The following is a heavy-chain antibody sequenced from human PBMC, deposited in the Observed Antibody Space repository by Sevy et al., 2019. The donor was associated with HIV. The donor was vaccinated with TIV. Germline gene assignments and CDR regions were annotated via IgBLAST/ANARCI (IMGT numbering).Heavy chain of an antibody. CDR3: AKVGVVVKYYFDY. Sequence: GGSLRLSCAASGFTFSSYARSWVRQAPGKGLEWVSAISGSGGSTYYADSVKGRFTISRDNSKNTLYLQMNSLRAEDTAVYYCAKVGVVVKYYFDYWGQGTLVTVSS. D-gene: IGHD3-22*01. CDR2: ISGSGGST. CDR1: GFTFSSYA. V-gene: IGHV3-23*01. J-gene: IGHJ4*02.